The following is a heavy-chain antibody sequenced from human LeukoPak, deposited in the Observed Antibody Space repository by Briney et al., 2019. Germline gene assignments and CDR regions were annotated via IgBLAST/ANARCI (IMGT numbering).Heavy chain of an antibody. V-gene: IGHV3-30*18. CDR2: ISYHGSNK. D-gene: IGHD6-19*01. CDR3: AKGHSSGWYYFDY. J-gene: IGHJ4*02. Sequence: GGSLRLSCAASGFTFSSYGMHWVRQAAGKGLEWVAVISYHGSNKYYADSVKGRFTISRDNSKNTLYLQMNSLRAEDTAMYYCAKGHSSGWYYFDYWGQGTLVTVSS. CDR1: GFTFSSYG.